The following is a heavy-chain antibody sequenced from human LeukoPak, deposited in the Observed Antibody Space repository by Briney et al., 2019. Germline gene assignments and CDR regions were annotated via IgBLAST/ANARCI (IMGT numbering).Heavy chain of an antibody. Sequence: SETLSLTCTVSGGSIGSHYWTWIRQTPGKGLEWIGYVYDIGSTKYNPSLKSRVTISVDTSKNQFSLRLSSVTAADTAVYYCARDNSVRDEAWWFNPWGQGTLVTVSS. CDR2: VYDIGST. CDR1: GGSIGSHY. CDR3: ARDNSVRDEAWWFNP. J-gene: IGHJ5*02. V-gene: IGHV4-59*11. D-gene: IGHD5-24*01.